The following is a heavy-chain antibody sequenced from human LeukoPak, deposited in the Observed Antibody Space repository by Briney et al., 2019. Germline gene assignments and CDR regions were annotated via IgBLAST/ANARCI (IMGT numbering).Heavy chain of an antibody. Sequence: GGTLRLSCAASGFTYSDYYIRWIRHARTKGLEDVIYIRTRRRYTDYADSVRSRFTIYRDNHKNSLYLQMNSLRAEHTDVYYCAREVHGDYDIWGQGTRVTVSS. D-gene: IGHD4-17*01. J-gene: IGHJ3*02. CDR2: IRTRRRYT. CDR3: AREVHGDYDI. CDR1: GFTYSDYY. V-gene: IGHV3-11*05.